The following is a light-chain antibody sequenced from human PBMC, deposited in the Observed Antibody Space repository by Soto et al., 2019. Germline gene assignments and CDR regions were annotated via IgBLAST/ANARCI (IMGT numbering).Light chain of an antibody. CDR2: EVS. CDR3: SSYTSSGKVGV. CDR1: RRDIGTYNY. V-gene: IGLV2-14*01. J-gene: IGLJ2*01. Sequence: QSALTQPASVSGSPGQSITISGTGTRRDIGTYNYVSWYQQHPGKAPKIMIYEVSNRPSGVSNRFSGSKSGNTASLTISALQAEDEADYYCSSYTSSGKVGVFGGGTKLTVL.